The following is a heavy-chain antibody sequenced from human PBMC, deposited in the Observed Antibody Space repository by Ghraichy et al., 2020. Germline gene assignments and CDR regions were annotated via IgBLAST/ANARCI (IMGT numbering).Heavy chain of an antibody. CDR2: ISSSSSYI. J-gene: IGHJ5*02. Sequence: GGSLRLSCAASGFTFSSYSMNWVRQAPGKGLEWVSSISSSSSYIYYADSVKGRFTISRDNAKNSLYLQMNSLRAEDTAVYYCARDPVVVPAAIHGVDNWFDPWGQGTLVTVSS. V-gene: IGHV3-21*01. CDR1: GFTFSSYS. CDR3: ARDPVVVPAAIHGVDNWFDP. D-gene: IGHD2-2*02.